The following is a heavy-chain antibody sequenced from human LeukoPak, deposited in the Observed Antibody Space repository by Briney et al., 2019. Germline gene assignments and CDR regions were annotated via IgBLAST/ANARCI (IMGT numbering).Heavy chain of an antibody. CDR2: FGTRSTSI. D-gene: IGHD3-22*01. Sequence: SGGSLRLSCTASGFTFSGYSMNWIRQAPGKGLEWVSSFGTRSTSIYHAGSVKGRFAISRDNTKNSLYLQMNSLRAEDTALYYCAREVSEGFDFWGQGTLVTVSS. CDR3: AREVSEGFDF. J-gene: IGHJ4*02. CDR1: GFTFSGYS. V-gene: IGHV3-21*01.